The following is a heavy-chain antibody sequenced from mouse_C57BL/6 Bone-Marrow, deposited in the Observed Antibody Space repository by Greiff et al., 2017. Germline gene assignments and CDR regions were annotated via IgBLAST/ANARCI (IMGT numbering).Heavy chain of an antibody. J-gene: IGHJ4*01. CDR3: ARGVPYYAMDY. Sequence: QVQLKESGAELVRPGTSVKMSCKASGYTFTNYWIGWAKQRPGHGLEWIGDIYPGGGYTNYNEKFKGKATLTADKSSSTAYIQFSSLPSEDSAIYYCARGVPYYAMDYWGQGTSVTVSS. CDR2: IYPGGGYT. CDR1: GYTFTNYW. V-gene: IGHV1-63*01.